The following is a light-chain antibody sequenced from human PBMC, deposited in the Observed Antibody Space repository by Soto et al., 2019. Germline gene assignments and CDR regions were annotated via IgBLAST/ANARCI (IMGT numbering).Light chain of an antibody. Sequence: DIQMTQSPSTLSASIVERVTITGRASQSISNWLAWYQQKPGKAPKLLIYKASTVESRVPSRFSGSGSGTQFTLTISTMQPDDLATYYCQQYKSYYTFGQGTKVDIK. CDR1: QSISNW. V-gene: IGKV1-5*03. J-gene: IGKJ2*01. CDR2: KAS. CDR3: QQYKSYYT.